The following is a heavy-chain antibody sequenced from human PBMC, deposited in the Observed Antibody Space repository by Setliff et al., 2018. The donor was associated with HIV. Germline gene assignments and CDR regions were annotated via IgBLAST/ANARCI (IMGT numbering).Heavy chain of an antibody. J-gene: IGHJ4*02. D-gene: IGHD3-9*01. CDR2: SNPNSGGT. Sequence: ASVKVSCKASGYTFTSYAMHWVRQAPGQRLEWMGWSNPNSGGTNYAQKFQGRVTMTRDTSISTAYMELSRLRSDDTAVYYCARGSLLGYFDWLFPDWGQGTLVTVSS. CDR1: GYTFTSYA. CDR3: ARGSLLGYFDWLFPD. V-gene: IGHV1-2*02.